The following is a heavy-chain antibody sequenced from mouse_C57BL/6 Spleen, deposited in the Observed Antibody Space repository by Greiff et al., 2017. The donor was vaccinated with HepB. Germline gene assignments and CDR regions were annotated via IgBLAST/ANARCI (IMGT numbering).Heavy chain of an antibody. V-gene: IGHV5-17*01. D-gene: IGHD4-1*01. J-gene: IGHJ2*01. CDR3: ARKASPGTGYYFDY. CDR1: GFTFSDYG. CDR2: ISSGSSTI. Sequence: EVKLMESGGGLVKPGGSLKLSCAASGFTFSDYGMHWVRQAPEKGLEWVAYISSGSSTIYYADTVKGRFTISRDNAKNTLFLQMTSLRSEDTAMYYCARKASPGTGYYFDYWGQGTTLTVSS.